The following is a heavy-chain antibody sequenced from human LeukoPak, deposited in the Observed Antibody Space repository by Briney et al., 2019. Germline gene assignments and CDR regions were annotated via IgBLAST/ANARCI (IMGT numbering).Heavy chain of an antibody. Sequence: GGSLRLSCAASRFIFSDYAMSWVRQAPGKGPEWVSSIGGPGSDTYYADSVKGRFTVSRDNSKNTLYLQMSSLRAEDTAVYYCAKDAIPRNPIWDYFDFWGQGALVTVSS. V-gene: IGHV3-23*01. J-gene: IGHJ4*02. D-gene: IGHD1-14*01. CDR1: RFIFSDYA. CDR2: IGGPGSDT. CDR3: AKDAIPRNPIWDYFDF.